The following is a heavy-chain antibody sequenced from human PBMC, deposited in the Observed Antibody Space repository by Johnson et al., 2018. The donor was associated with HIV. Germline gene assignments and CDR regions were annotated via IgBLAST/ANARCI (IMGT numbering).Heavy chain of an antibody. D-gene: IGHD1-26*01. CDR2: IKSKTDGETA. V-gene: IGHV3-15*01. CDR1: GFTFSSYA. Sequence: VTLVESGGGLVQPGGSLRLSCAASGFTFSSYAMHWVRQAPGKGLEWVGRIKSKTDGETADYAAPVKGRFTISRDDSKNTLYLQMNSLKTEDTALYYCTTDVPGGPYYNAFDIWGQGTMVTVSS. J-gene: IGHJ3*02. CDR3: TTDVPGGPYYNAFDI.